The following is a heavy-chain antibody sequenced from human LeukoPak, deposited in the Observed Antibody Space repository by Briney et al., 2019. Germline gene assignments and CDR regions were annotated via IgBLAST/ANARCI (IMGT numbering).Heavy chain of an antibody. D-gene: IGHD3-22*01. CDR1: GGTFSSYA. Sequence: VASVKVSCKASGGTFSSYAISWVRRAPGQGLEWMGRIIPILGIANYAQKFQGRVTITADKSTSTAYMELSSLRSEDTAVYYCASRAEYYDSSGYYAQGAFDIWGQGTMVTVSS. V-gene: IGHV1-69*04. CDR3: ASRAEYYDSSGYYAQGAFDI. CDR2: IIPILGIA. J-gene: IGHJ3*02.